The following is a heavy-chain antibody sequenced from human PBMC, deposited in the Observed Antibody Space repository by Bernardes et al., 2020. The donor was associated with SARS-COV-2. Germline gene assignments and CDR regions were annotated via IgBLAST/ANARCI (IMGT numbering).Heavy chain of an antibody. CDR1: GFGFHNYN. CDR2: ISLSTTYI. CDR3: ARKNAVGSGGDAFDI. Sequence: GSLRLSCAASGFGFHNYNMNWVRQAPGKGLEWVSSISLSTTYIYYADSVRGRFTVSRDNAKNSLFLQMNSLRVEDTAVYYCARKNAVGSGGDAFDIWGQGTMVTVSS. D-gene: IGHD1-26*01. J-gene: IGHJ3*02. V-gene: IGHV3-21*01.